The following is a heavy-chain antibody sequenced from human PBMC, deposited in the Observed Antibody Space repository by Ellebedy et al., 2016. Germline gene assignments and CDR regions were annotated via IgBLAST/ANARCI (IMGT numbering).Heavy chain of an antibody. CDR1: GFTFSSYG. CDR3: ARDGPDYGDYNWFDP. V-gene: IGHV3-48*04. Sequence: GGSLRLXXAASGFTFSSYGMTWVRQAPGKGLEWLSHITSSSTKYYADSVKGRFTISRDNAKNSLYLQINSLRAEDTAVYYCARDGPDYGDYNWFDPWGQGTLVTVSS. D-gene: IGHD4-17*01. CDR2: ITSSSTK. J-gene: IGHJ5*02.